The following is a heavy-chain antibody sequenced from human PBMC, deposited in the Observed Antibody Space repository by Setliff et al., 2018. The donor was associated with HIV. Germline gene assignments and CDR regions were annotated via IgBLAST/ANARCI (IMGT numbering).Heavy chain of an antibody. CDR3: TKGRLGQADY. CDR2: IYYSGST. V-gene: IGHV4-61*03. Sequence: TSETLSLTCSVSGAPIDDASYYWAWIRQPPGKGLEWIGYIYYSGSTKYNPSLKRRVTISIDKSRKYFSLKLPSVTAADTAMYFCTKGRLGQADYWGQGTLVTVSS. D-gene: IGHD4-17*01. CDR1: GAPIDDASYY. J-gene: IGHJ4*02.